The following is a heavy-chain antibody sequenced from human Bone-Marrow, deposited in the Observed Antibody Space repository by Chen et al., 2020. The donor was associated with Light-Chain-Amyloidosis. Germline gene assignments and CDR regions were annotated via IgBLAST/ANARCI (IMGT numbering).Heavy chain of an antibody. J-gene: IGHJ4*02. CDR1: GGSFNDYY. V-gene: IGHV4-34*01. CDR2: INHSGKS. CDR3: ARGIDY. Sequence: QVHLQQWGAGLLKPSETLSLTCGVYGGSFNDYYMTWFRQPPGKGLEWIGEINHSGKSNLNPSRSGRVTMSIDAAKRQFSLEVTSLTAADTAMYYCARGIDYWGQGTLVTVSS.